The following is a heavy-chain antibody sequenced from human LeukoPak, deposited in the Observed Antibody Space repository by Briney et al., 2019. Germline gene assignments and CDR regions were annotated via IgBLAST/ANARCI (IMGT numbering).Heavy chain of an antibody. CDR1: GFTFSSYG. CDR3: AREASRCSSTSCPNDY. J-gene: IGHJ4*02. CDR2: IWYDGSNK. V-gene: IGHV3-33*01. Sequence: GRSLRLSCAASGFTFSSYGMHWVRRAPGKGLEWVAVIWYDGSNKYYADSVKGRFTISRDNSKNTLYLQMNSLRAEDTAVYYCAREASRCSSTSCPNDYWGQGTLVTISS. D-gene: IGHD2-2*01.